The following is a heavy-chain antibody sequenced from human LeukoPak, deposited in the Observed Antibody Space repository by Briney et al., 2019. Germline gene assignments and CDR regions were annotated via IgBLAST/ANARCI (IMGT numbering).Heavy chain of an antibody. J-gene: IGHJ4*02. CDR3: AKDGYSGPSDY. Sequence: GGSLRLSCAASGFIFSSYDMSWVRQAPGKGLEWVSTISNSGAYYADSVKGRFTCSRDNSKNTLYLQMNSLRAEDTAVYYCAKDGYSGPSDYWGQGTLVTVSS. D-gene: IGHD5-12*01. V-gene: IGHV3-23*01. CDR1: GFIFSSYD. CDR2: ISNSGA.